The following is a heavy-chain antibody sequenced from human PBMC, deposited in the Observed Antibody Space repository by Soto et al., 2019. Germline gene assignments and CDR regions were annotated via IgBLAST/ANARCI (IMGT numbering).Heavy chain of an antibody. J-gene: IGHJ4*02. V-gene: IGHV4-59*01. D-gene: IGHD1-1*01. Sequence: SETLSLTCTVSGDSISTYYWSWIRQPPGKGLQWIGYIFYRGGTAYNPSLKSRVTISLDMSKKQISLKLTSVTTADTATYFCARLQLVEKSIDYWGQGTLVTVSS. CDR1: GDSISTYY. CDR2: IFYRGGT. CDR3: ARLQLVEKSIDY.